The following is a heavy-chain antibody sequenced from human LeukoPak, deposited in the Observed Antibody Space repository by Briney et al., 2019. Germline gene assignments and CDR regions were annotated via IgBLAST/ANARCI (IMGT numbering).Heavy chain of an antibody. D-gene: IGHD2-21*02. CDR3: ARERIVVVTLSEAIDI. CDR1: GYTFTGYY. CDR2: INLIGGGT. V-gene: IGHV1-2*02. Sequence: SLQVSCKASGYTFTGYYMHWVRQAPGQGLEWMGWINLIGGGTKYAQKFQGRVTVTRDTSINTVYMQLSNLTSDDTAVYYCARERIVVVTLSEAIDIWGQGTMVTVYS. J-gene: IGHJ3*02.